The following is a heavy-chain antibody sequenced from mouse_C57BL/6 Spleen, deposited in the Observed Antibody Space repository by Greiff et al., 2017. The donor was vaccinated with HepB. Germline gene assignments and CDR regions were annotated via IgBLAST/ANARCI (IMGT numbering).Heavy chain of an antibody. CDR2: IYWDDDK. J-gene: IGHJ3*01. CDR3: AFYDGYKDVPFAY. Sequence: QVTLKESGPGILQSSQTLSLTCSFSGFSLSTSGMGVSWIRQPSGKGLEWLAHIYWDDDKRYNPSLKSRLTISKDTSRNQVFLKITSVDTADTATYYCAFYDGYKDVPFAYWGQGTLVTVSA. V-gene: IGHV8-12*01. CDR1: GFSLSTSGMG. D-gene: IGHD2-3*01.